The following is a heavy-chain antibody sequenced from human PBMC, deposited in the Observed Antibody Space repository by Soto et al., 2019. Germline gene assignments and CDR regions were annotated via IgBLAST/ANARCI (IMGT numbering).Heavy chain of an antibody. CDR3: ARERGGYSYGDY. D-gene: IGHD5-18*01. Sequence: QVQLVQSGAEVKKPGASVKVSCKASGYTFTSYGITWVRQAPGQGLEWMGWVNIYEGSTNYAQKFQGRVTMTTDPSTSTVYLELRSLRSDDTAISYCARERGGYSYGDYWGQGTLVTVSS. CDR2: VNIYEGST. CDR1: GYTFTSYG. V-gene: IGHV1-18*01. J-gene: IGHJ4*02.